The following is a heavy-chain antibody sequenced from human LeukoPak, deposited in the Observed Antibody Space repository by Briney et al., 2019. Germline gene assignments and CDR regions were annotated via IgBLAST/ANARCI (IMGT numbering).Heavy chain of an antibody. Sequence: SETLSLTCAVYGGSFSGYYWSWIRQPPGKGLEWIGEINHSGRTNYNPSLKSRVTISVDTSKNQFSLKLSSVTAADRAVYYCARGLSTRSVNWGQGTLVTVSS. CDR2: INHSGRT. V-gene: IGHV4-34*01. CDR1: GGSFSGYY. J-gene: IGHJ4*02. CDR3: ARGLSTRSVN. D-gene: IGHD4-11*01.